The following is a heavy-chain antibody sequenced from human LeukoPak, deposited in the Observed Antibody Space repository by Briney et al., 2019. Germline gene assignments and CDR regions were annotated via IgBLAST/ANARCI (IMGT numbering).Heavy chain of an antibody. CDR2: IYYSGST. Sequence: SETLSLTCTVSGGSISSSSYYWGWIRQPPGKGLEWIGSIYYSGSTYYNPSLKSRLTISVDTSKNQFSLKLSSVTAADTAVYYCARQRDLTTVPTFSIHYFDYWGQGTLVTVSS. CDR1: GGSISSSSYY. D-gene: IGHD4-11*01. J-gene: IGHJ4*02. V-gene: IGHV4-39*01. CDR3: ARQRDLTTVPTFSIHYFDY.